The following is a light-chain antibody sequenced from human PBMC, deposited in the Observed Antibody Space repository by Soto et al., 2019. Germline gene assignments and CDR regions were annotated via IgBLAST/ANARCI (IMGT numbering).Light chain of an antibody. V-gene: IGLV2-14*01. Sequence: QSVQSHPDSLSGSPGQTVTISCTGTSSDVGGYNYVSWYQQQSGKAPKLMIHEVSNRPSGVSNRFSGSKSGNTASLTISGLQAEDEADYYCSSSTSRRAYVFGIGTKVTVL. CDR2: EVS. CDR1: SSDVGGYNY. J-gene: IGLJ1*01. CDR3: SSSTSRRAYV.